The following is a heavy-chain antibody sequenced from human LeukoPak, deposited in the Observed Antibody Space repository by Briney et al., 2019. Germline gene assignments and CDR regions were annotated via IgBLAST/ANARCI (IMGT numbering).Heavy chain of an antibody. V-gene: IGHV4-39*01. CDR2: IDYSGNT. Sequence: SETLSLTCTVSGGSISSSSYYWGWIRQPPGKGLEWIGSIDYSGNTYYNPSLKSRVTISVDTSKNQFSLRLTSVTAADTAVYYCARHPSIVGVAQWAFDIWGQGTVVTVSS. CDR3: ARHPSIVGVAQWAFDI. D-gene: IGHD3-3*02. CDR1: GGSISSSSYY. J-gene: IGHJ3*02.